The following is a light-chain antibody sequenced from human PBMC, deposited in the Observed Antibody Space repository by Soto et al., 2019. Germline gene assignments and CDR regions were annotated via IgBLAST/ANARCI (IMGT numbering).Light chain of an antibody. CDR3: QQYYSTPRT. CDR1: QSVLYSSNNKNY. CDR2: WAS. V-gene: IGKV4-1*01. J-gene: IGKJ1*01. Sequence: DIVTTQSPDSLAVSLGERATINCKSSQSVLYSSNNKNYLAWYQQKPGQPPKLLIYWASTRESGVPDRFSGSGSRTDFTLTISSLQAEDVAVYYCQQYYSTPRTFGQGTKVDIK.